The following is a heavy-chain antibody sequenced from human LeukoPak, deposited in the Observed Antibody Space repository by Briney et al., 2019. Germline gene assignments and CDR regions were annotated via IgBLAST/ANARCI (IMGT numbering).Heavy chain of an antibody. J-gene: IGHJ4*02. CDR2: TKYDGSNK. V-gene: IGHV3-30*02. D-gene: IGHD4-17*01. CDR1: GFTLSCCG. CDR3: ARPAETTGYFLGHFDY. Sequence: GGSLRLSCAASGFTLSCCGMHWVRQAPGKGLEWVAFTKYDGSNKYYADSVKGRFTISRDNSKNTLYLQMNSLRPEDTAVYYCARPAETTGYFLGHFDYWGQGTLVTVSS.